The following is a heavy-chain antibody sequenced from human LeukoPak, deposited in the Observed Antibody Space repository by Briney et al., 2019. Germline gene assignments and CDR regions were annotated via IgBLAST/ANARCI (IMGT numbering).Heavy chain of an antibody. CDR2: ISDDGRRK. CDR3: AKRPSDYGDYVSYFDY. V-gene: IGHV3-30*18. Sequence: GGSLRLSCAASGFSFISYSMHWVRQAPGKGLEWVGVISDDGRRKDYADSVKGRFTISRDNSKDTLYLQMNSLRAEDTAVYYCAKRPSDYGDYVSYFDYWGQGTLVTVSS. CDR1: GFSFISYS. D-gene: IGHD4-17*01. J-gene: IGHJ4*02.